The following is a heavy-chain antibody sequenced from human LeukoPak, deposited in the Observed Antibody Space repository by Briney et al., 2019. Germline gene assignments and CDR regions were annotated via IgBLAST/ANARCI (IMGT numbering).Heavy chain of an antibody. V-gene: IGHV3-48*01. CDR3: AKGPYDSSGSY. Sequence: PGGSLRLSCAASGFTFSSYSMNWVRQAPGKGLEWVSYISSSSSTIYYADSVKGRFTISRDNSKNTLYLQMNSLRAEDTAVYYCAKGPYDSSGSYWGQGTLVTVSS. J-gene: IGHJ4*02. D-gene: IGHD3-22*01. CDR1: GFTFSSYS. CDR2: ISSSSSTI.